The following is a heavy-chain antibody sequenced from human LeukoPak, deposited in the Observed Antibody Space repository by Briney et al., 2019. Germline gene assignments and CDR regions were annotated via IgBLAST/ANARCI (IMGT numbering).Heavy chain of an antibody. V-gene: IGHV1-69*05. J-gene: IGHJ6*03. Sequence: SVKVSCKASGGTFSSYAISWARQAPGQGLEWMGGIIPIFGTANYAQKFQGRVTITTDESTSTAYMELSSLRSEDTAVYYCARGWTHKYYYYYMDVWGKGTTVTVSS. CDR1: GGTFSSYA. CDR3: ARGWTHKYYYYYMDV. CDR2: IIPIFGTA. D-gene: IGHD3/OR15-3a*01.